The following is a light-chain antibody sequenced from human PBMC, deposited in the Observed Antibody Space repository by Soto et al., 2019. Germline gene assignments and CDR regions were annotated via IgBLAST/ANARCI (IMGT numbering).Light chain of an antibody. J-gene: IGKJ1*01. CDR1: QSVSSSY. CDR2: GAS. V-gene: IGKV3-20*01. Sequence: EIVLTQSPGTLSLSPGERATLSCRASQSVSSSYLAWYQQKPGQAPRLLIYGASSRATGIPDSFSGSGSGTDFIFTFSRLEPEDFAVYYCQQYGSSPGTFGQGTKV. CDR3: QQYGSSPGT.